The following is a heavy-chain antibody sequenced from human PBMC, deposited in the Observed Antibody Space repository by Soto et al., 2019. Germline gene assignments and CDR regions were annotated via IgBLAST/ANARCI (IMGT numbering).Heavy chain of an antibody. CDR3: MKAHESGDFLGMSV. D-gene: IGHD3-10*01. CDR1: GGSVSTGMKY. CDR2: MYKTGET. Sequence: PSETLSLTCTVSGGSVSTGMKYWGWVRQPPGKALEFIGYMYKTGETLLNSSLKGRVTLSMETSKNQFSLTLSPVTAADTAVYFCMKAHESGDFLGMSVWGPGTTVTVSS. J-gene: IGHJ6*02. V-gene: IGHV4-61*01.